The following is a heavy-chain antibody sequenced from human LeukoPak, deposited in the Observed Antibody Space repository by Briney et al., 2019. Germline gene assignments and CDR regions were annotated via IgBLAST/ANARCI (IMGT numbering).Heavy chain of an antibody. J-gene: IGHJ4*02. CDR2: ISYDGSNK. Sequence: GGSLRLSCAASGFTFSSYAMHWVRQAPGKGLEWVAVISYDGSNKYYADSVKGRFTISRDNSKNTLYLQMNSLRAEDTAIYYCAKAGSIRFDYWGQGTLVTVSS. CDR1: GFTFSSYA. CDR3: AKAGSIRFDY. D-gene: IGHD1-26*01. V-gene: IGHV3-30*04.